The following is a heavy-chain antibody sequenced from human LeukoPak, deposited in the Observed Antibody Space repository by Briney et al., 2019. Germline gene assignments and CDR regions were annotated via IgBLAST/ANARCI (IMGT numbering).Heavy chain of an antibody. CDR3: ARKVAGTWSFDY. V-gene: IGHV4-59*01. CDR1: GGSISSYY. J-gene: IGHJ4*02. Sequence: KPSETLSLTCTVSGGSISSYYWSWIRQPPGKGLEWIGYMYYSGSTNYNPSLKSRVTISVDTSKNQFSLKLSSVTTADTAVYYCARKVAGTWSFDYWGQGTLVTVSS. D-gene: IGHD6-19*01. CDR2: MYYSGST.